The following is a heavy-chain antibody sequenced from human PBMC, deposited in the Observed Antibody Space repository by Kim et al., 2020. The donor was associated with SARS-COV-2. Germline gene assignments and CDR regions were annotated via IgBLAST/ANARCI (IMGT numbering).Heavy chain of an antibody. CDR1: GGSISSSSYY. J-gene: IGHJ4*02. D-gene: IGHD2-2*01. CDR3: ASRTDIVVVPAAMEEE. V-gene: IGHV4-39*07. Sequence: SETLSLTCTVSGGSISSSSYYWGWIRQPPGKGLEWIGSIYYSGSTYYNPSLKSRVTISVDTSKNQFSLKLSSVTAADTAVYYCASRTDIVVVPAAMEEEWGQGTLVTVSS. CDR2: IYYSGST.